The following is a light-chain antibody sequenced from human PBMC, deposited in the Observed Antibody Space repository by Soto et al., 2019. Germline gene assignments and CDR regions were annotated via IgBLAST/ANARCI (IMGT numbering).Light chain of an antibody. Sequence: QSALTQPASVSGSPGQSITISCTGTSSDVGGYNYVSWYQQHPGKAPKLMIYEVRNRPSGVSNRFSGSKSGNTASLTISGLQAGDEADYYCSSYATSRTRPWVFGGGTKLTVL. CDR3: SSYATSRTRPWV. CDR1: SSDVGGYNY. CDR2: EVR. J-gene: IGLJ3*02. V-gene: IGLV2-14*01.